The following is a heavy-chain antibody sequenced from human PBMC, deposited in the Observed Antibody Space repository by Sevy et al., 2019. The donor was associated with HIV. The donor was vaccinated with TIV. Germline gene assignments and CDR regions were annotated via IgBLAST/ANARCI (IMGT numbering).Heavy chain of an antibody. V-gene: IGHV3-9*01. D-gene: IGHD6-19*01. Sequence: GGSLRLSCAGSGFTFEDYALHWLRQAPGQGLEWVACINWNSGSLDYADSVKGRFTISRDDAKNSLYLQMDTLRTEDTALYYCPKTPMTEAAPYFDFSGQGTLVTVSS. CDR2: INWNSGSL. J-gene: IGHJ4*02. CDR3: PKTPMTEAAPYFDF. CDR1: GFTFEDYA.